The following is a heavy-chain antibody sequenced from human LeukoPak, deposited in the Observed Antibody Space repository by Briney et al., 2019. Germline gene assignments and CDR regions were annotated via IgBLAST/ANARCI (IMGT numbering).Heavy chain of an antibody. V-gene: IGHV4-61*02. CDR3: ARGVIIAARPYYFDY. CDR1: GGSISSDSYY. J-gene: IGHJ4*02. D-gene: IGHD6-6*01. CDR2: IYTSGST. Sequence: SETLSLTCTVSGGSISSDSYYWSWIRQPAGKGLEWIGRIYTSGSTNYNPSLKSRVTISVDTSKNQFSLKLSSVTAADTAVYYCARGVIIAARPYYFDYWGQGTLVTVSS.